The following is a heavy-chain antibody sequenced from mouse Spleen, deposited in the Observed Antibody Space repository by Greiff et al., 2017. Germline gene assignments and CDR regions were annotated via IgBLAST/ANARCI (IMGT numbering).Heavy chain of an antibody. V-gene: IGHV1-64*01. Sequence: QVQLQQSGAELVKPGASVKLSCKASGYTFTSYWMHWVKQRPGQGLEWIGMIHPNSGSTNYNEKFKSKATLTVDKSSSTAYMQLSSLTSEDSAVYYCARSYGKGYFDYWGQGTTLTVSS. CDR3: ARSYGKGYFDY. J-gene: IGHJ2*01. CDR2: IHPNSGST. D-gene: IGHD2-1*01. CDR1: GYTFTSYW.